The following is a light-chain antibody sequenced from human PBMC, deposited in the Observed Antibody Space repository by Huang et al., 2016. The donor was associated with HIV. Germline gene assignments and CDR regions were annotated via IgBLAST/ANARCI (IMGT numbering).Light chain of an antibody. CDR1: QNVNNN. CDR3: QQYKNLWT. Sequence: EIVMTQSPATLSVSPGERATLSCRASQNVNNNVAWYQQRPGQAPRLLIYGASTRATGIPARFSGSGSGTDFTLTISSLQSEDFAVYYCQQYKNLWTFGQGTKVEFK. V-gene: IGKV3-15*01. J-gene: IGKJ1*01. CDR2: GAS.